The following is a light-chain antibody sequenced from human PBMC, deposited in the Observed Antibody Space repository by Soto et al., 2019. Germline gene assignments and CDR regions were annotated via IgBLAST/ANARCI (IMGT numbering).Light chain of an antibody. CDR2: GAS. CDR3: QQYNNWPPN. J-gene: IGKJ4*01. Sequence: ELVMTQSPATLSVSPGERATLSCRASQSVSSNLAWYQQKPGQAPRLLIYGASTRATGIPARFSGSGSGTEFTLTISSLQSEDFAVYYCQQYNNWPPNFGGGTKVDIK. CDR1: QSVSSN. V-gene: IGKV3D-15*01.